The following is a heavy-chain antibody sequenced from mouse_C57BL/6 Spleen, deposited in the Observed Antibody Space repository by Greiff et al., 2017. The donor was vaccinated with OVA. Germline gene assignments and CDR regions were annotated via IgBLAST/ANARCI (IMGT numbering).Heavy chain of an antibody. CDR2: INPNNGGT. CDR3: ARWGDRGWYFDV. CDR1: GYTFTDYN. V-gene: IGHV1-18*01. D-gene: IGHD3-3*01. Sequence: EVKLLESGPELVKPGASVKIPCKASGYTFTDYNMDWVKQSHGKSLEWIGDINPNNGGTIYNQKFKGKATLTVDKSSSTAYMELRSLTSEDTAVYYCARWGDRGWYFDVWGTGTTVTVSS. J-gene: IGHJ1*03.